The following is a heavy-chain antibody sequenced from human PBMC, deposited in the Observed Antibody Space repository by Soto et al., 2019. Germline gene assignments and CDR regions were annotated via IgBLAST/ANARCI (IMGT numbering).Heavy chain of an antibody. CDR2: FDPEDGET. J-gene: IGHJ4*02. V-gene: IGHV1-24*01. CDR3: ATLRLRYFDWLPSFFDY. D-gene: IGHD3-9*01. Sequence: APVKVSCKVSGYTLTELSMHWVRQAPGKGLEWMGGFDPEDGETIYAQKFQGRVTMTEDTSTDTAYMELSSLRSEDTAVYYCATLRLRYFDWLPSFFDYWGQGTLVTVSS. CDR1: GYTLTELS.